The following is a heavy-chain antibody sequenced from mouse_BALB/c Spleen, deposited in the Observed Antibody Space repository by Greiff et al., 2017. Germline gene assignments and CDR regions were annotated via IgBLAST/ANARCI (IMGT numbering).Heavy chain of an antibody. CDR2: ISYDGSN. CDR1: GYSITSGYY. V-gene: IGHV3-6*02. D-gene: IGHD2-4*01. J-gene: IGHJ3*01. CDR3: ARVFYDYVAWFAY. Sequence: VQLKESGPGLVKPSQSLSLTCSVTGYSITSGYYWNWIRQFPGNKLEWMGYISYDGSNNYNPSLKNRISITRDTSKNQFFLKLNSVTTEDTATYYCARVFYDYVAWFAYWGQGTLVTVSA.